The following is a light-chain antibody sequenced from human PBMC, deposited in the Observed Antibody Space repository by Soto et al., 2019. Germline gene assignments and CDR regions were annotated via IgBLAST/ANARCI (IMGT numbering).Light chain of an antibody. CDR3: ATWDDSLHGV. Sequence: QPVLTQPPSASGTPGQRVTISCSGSISNIGSYTVNWYQQLPGTAPKLLIYSDHERPSGVPDRFSGSKSGTSASLAISGLQSDDEADYYCATWDDSLHGVFGGGTKVTVL. CDR1: ISNIGSYT. J-gene: IGLJ3*02. CDR2: SDH. V-gene: IGLV1-44*01.